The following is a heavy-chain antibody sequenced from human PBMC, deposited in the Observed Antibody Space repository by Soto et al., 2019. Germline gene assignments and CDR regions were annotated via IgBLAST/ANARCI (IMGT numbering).Heavy chain of an antibody. CDR3: AKDDYYDSSGYYYAASLGY. V-gene: IGHV3-23*01. CDR1: GFTFSSYA. CDR2: ISGSGGST. J-gene: IGHJ4*02. Sequence: EVQLLESGGGLVQPGGSLRLSCAASGFTFSSYAMSWVRQAPGKGLEWVSAISGSGGSTYYADSVKGRFTISRDNSKNTLYLQMNSLRAEDTAVYYCAKDDYYDSSGYYYAASLGYWGQGTLVTVSS. D-gene: IGHD3-22*01.